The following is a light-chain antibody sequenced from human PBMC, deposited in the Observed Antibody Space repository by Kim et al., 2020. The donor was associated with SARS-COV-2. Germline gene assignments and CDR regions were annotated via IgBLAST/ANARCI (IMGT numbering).Light chain of an antibody. Sequence: SASVGDRVTITCQASQDISNYLNWYQQKPGKAPKLLIYDASNLETGVPSRFSGSGSGTDFTFTISSLQPEDIATYYCQQYDNLLITFGQGTRLGLN. J-gene: IGKJ5*01. CDR2: DAS. CDR1: QDISNY. CDR3: QQYDNLLIT. V-gene: IGKV1-33*01.